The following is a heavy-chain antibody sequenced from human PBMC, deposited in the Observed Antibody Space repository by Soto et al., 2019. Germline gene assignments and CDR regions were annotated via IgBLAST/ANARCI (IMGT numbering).Heavy chain of an antibody. CDR1: GGTFSSYA. J-gene: IGHJ4*02. V-gene: IGHV1-69*13. CDR3: ARDGYYYDSSGYYYPYYFDY. Sequence: SVKVSCKASGGTFSSYAISWVRQAPGQGLEWMGGIIPIFGTANYAQKFQGRVTITADESTSTAYMELSSLRSEDTAVYYCARDGYYYDSSGYYYPYYFDYWGQGTLVTVSS. D-gene: IGHD3-22*01. CDR2: IIPIFGTA.